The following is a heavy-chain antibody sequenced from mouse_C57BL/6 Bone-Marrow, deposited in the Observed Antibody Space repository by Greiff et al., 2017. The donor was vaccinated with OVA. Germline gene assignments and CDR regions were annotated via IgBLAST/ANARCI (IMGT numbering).Heavy chain of an antibody. D-gene: IGHD2-5*01. CDR3: TRGYSNYYAMDY. Sequence: QVQLQQSGAELVRPGASVTLSCKASGYTFTDYEMHWVKQTPVHGLEWIGAIDPETGGTAYNQKFKGKAILTADKSSSTGYMELSSLTSEDSAVYYCTRGYSNYYAMDYWGQGTSVTVSS. CDR1: GYTFTDYE. V-gene: IGHV1-15*01. J-gene: IGHJ4*01. CDR2: IDPETGGT.